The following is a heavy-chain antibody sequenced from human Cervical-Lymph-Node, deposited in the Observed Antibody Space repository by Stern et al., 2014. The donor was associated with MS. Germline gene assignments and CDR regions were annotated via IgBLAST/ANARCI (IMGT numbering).Heavy chain of an antibody. CDR2: LIPIFGTA. D-gene: IGHD3-3*01. V-gene: IGHV1-69*01. CDR1: GGTFSSYA. J-gene: IGHJ6*02. Sequence: VQLVESGAEVKKPGSSVKVSCKASGGTFSSYAISWVRQAPGQGLEWMGGLIPIFGTANYAQKFQGRVTITADESTSTAYMELSSLRSEDTAVYYCARDRTIFGVVTSYGMDVWGQGTTVTVSS. CDR3: ARDRTIFGVVTSYGMDV.